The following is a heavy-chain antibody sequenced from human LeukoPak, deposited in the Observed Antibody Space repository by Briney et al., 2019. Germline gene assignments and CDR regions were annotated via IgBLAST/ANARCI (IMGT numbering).Heavy chain of an antibody. J-gene: IGHJ4*02. CDR1: GFTFSSYA. D-gene: IGHD6-6*01. Sequence: PGGSLRLSCAASGFTFSSYAMHWVRQAPGKGLEYVSAISSNGGSTYYADSVKGRFTISRDNSKNTLYLQMSSLRAEDTAVYYCVKSLAARMVSSFWDYFDYWGQGTLVTVSS. CDR3: VKSLAARMVSSFWDYFDY. CDR2: ISSNGGST. V-gene: IGHV3-64D*06.